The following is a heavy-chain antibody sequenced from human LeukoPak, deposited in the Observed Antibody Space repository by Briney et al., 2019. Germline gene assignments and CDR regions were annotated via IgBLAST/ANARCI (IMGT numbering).Heavy chain of an antibody. CDR1: GYSISSGYY. Sequence: PSETLSLTCTVPGYSISSGYYWGGTRRPPGKGREGIGSMYYSWTTYYTPSLQSRIPISVDTSKNQFSLKLNSVTAADTAVYYCTRGPPLWFGELLFDLWGQGILVTVSS. J-gene: IGHJ5*02. CDR3: TRGPPLWFGELLFDL. CDR2: MYYSWTT. D-gene: IGHD3-10*01. V-gene: IGHV4-38-2*02.